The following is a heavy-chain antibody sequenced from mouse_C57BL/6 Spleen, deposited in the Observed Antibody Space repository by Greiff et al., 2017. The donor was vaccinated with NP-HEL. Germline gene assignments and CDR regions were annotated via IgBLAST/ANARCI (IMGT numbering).Heavy chain of an antibody. D-gene: IGHD2-1*01. CDR1: GYTFTSYT. CDR2: INPSSGYT. J-gene: IGHJ4*01. CDR3: ARVSESTSPYYYAMDY. V-gene: IGHV1-4*01. Sequence: QVQLQQSGAELARPGASVKMSCKASGYTFTSYTMHWVKQRPGQGLEWIGYINPSSGYTKYNQKFKDKATLTADKSSSTAYMQLSSLTSEDSAVYYCARVSESTSPYYYAMDYWGQGTSVTVSS.